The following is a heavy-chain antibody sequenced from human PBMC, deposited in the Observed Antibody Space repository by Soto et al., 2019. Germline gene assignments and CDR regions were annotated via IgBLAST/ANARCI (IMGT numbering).Heavy chain of an antibody. CDR1: GYRFSDYY. V-gene: IGHV1-2*02. Sequence: QVQLVQSGAEVKKPGASVTVSCKASGYRFSDYYLHWVRQAPGQGPEWMGWMNPNSDDTKYAQKFKGRVTMTRDTSVRTAFMELNWLKSDDTAVYYCARESGGATATLDYYYFYMDVWGIGTTVTVSS. CDR3: ARESGGATATLDYYYFYMDV. J-gene: IGHJ6*03. CDR2: MNPNSDDT. D-gene: IGHD5-12*01.